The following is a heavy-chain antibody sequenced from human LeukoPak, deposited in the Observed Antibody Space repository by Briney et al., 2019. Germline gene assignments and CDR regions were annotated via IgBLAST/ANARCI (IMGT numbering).Heavy chain of an antibody. J-gene: IGHJ6*02. Sequence: PGGSLRLSCAASGFTFSNAWMSWVRQAPGKGLEWVGRIKSKTDGGTTDYAAPVKGRFTISRDDSKNTLYLQMNSLKTEDTAVYYCTTLTGYCSGGSCQQLYYYYGMDDWGQGTTVTVSS. CDR1: GFTFSNAW. CDR3: TTLTGYCSGGSCQQLYYYYGMDD. D-gene: IGHD2-15*01. V-gene: IGHV3-15*01. CDR2: IKSKTDGGTT.